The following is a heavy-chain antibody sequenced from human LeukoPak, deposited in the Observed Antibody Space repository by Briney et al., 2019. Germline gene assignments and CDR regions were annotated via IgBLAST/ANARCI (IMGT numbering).Heavy chain of an antibody. CDR3: ARHAIFGVVIIGFDY. CDR1: GFTFSSYS. CDR2: ISSSSSYI. Sequence: PGGSLRLSCAASGFTFSSYSMNWVRQAPGKGLEWVSSISSSSSYIYYADSVKGRFTISRDNAKNSLYLQMNSLRAEDTAVYYCARHAIFGVVIIGFDYWGQGTLVTVSS. V-gene: IGHV3-21*01. D-gene: IGHD3-3*01. J-gene: IGHJ4*02.